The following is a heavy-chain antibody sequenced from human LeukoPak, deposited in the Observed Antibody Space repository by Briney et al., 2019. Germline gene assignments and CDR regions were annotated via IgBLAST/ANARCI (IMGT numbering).Heavy chain of an antibody. Sequence: GGSLRLSCAASGFTFNAYWMSWVRQAPGKGLEWVASINQDGSERRYVDPVQGRFTISRDNTKNSLFLQMNSLRAEDTAVYYCARLKDDVTKLDYWGQGTLVTVSS. CDR2: INQDGSER. J-gene: IGHJ4*02. D-gene: IGHD2-8*01. CDR1: GFTFNAYW. V-gene: IGHV3-7*01. CDR3: ARLKDDVTKLDY.